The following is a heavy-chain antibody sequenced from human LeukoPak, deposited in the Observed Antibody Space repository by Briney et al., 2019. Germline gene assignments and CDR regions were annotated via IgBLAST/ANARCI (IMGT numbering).Heavy chain of an antibody. Sequence: PSETLSLTCTVSGGSISSSSYYWGWIRQPPGKGLEWIGSIYYSGSTYYNPSLKSRVTISVDTSKNQFSLKLSSVTAADTAVYYCARDHIFPLLRFLEPHAFDIWGQGTMVTVSS. CDR3: ARDHIFPLLRFLEPHAFDI. CDR2: IYYSGST. V-gene: IGHV4-39*07. CDR1: GGSISSSSYY. D-gene: IGHD3-3*01. J-gene: IGHJ3*02.